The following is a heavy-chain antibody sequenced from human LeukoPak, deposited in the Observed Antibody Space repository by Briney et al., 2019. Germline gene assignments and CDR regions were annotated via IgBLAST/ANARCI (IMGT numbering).Heavy chain of an antibody. CDR3: ATISGTLTVHDGDFDY. CDR2: INPNSGGT. J-gene: IGHJ4*02. CDR1: GYTFTGYY. V-gene: IGHV1-2*02. Sequence: GASVKVSCKASGYTFTGYYMHWVRQAPGQGLEWMGWINPNSGGTNYAQEFQGRVTMTRDTSISTAYMELSRLRSDDTAVYYCATISGTLTVHDGDFDYWGQGTLVTVSS. D-gene: IGHD4-17*01.